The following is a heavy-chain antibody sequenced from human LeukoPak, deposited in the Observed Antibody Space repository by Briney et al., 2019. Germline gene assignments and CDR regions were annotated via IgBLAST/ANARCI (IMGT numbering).Heavy chain of an antibody. CDR1: GFTFKLYW. V-gene: IGHV3-74*01. CDR2: INDDGSDT. Sequence: GGSPRLSCAASGFTFKLYWMHWVRQVPGKRPVWVSRINDDGSDTIYADSVRGRFTISRDDAKNTVYLQMNNLRAEDTAVYYCVRGGPSTWSWGQGTLVTVSS. J-gene: IGHJ5*02. D-gene: IGHD2-15*01. CDR3: VRGGPSTWS.